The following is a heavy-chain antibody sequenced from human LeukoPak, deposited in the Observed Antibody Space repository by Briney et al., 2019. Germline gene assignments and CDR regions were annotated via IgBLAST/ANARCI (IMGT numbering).Heavy chain of an antibody. Sequence: GESLKISCKGSGYNFFSYWIGWVRRMPGKGLEWMGIIYPGDSSTRYSPSFQGQVTISANKSISTVYLQWTSLKASDTAMYFCARQPGSGTDYFDYWGQGTLVTVSS. CDR1: GYNFFSYW. V-gene: IGHV5-51*01. CDR2: IYPGDSST. CDR3: ARQPGSGTDYFDY. D-gene: IGHD3-10*01. J-gene: IGHJ4*02.